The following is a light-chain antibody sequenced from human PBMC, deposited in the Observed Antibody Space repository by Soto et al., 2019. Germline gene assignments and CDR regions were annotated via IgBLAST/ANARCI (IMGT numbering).Light chain of an antibody. V-gene: IGKV3-11*01. CDR2: DAS. Sequence: TQSPATLSLSPWERATLSCRASQSVSSYLAWYQQKPGQAPRLLIYDASNRATGIPARFSGSGSGTDFTLTISSLEPEDFAVYYCQQRSNWWTFGQGTKVDI. CDR3: QQRSNWWT. CDR1: QSVSSY. J-gene: IGKJ1*01.